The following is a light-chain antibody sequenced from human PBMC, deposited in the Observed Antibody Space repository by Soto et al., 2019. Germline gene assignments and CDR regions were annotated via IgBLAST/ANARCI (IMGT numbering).Light chain of an antibody. CDR1: SSDVGGYNH. Sequence: QSALTQPRSVSGSPGQSVTISCTGTSSDVGGYNHVAWYQQYPGKAPKLIIFEVSDRPSGISNRFSGSKSANTASLSISGLQAEDEADYYCSSYKRGATLVFGGGTQLTVL. V-gene: IGLV2-14*01. J-gene: IGLJ7*01. CDR2: EVS. CDR3: SSYKRGATLV.